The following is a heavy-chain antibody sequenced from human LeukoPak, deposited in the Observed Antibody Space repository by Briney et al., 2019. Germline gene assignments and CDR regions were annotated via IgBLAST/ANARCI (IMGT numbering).Heavy chain of an antibody. J-gene: IGHJ5*02. CDR2: IKQDGSDK. CDR1: GFTFSSYW. CDR3: ARGYTITYYAWFDP. Sequence: GGSLRLSCAASGFTFSSYWMSWVRQAPGKGLEWVASIKQDGSDKYYVDFVKGRFTISRDNAENSLYLHINSLRAEDTAVFYGARGYTITYYAWFDPWGQGTLVTVSS. V-gene: IGHV3-7*01. D-gene: IGHD2-2*02.